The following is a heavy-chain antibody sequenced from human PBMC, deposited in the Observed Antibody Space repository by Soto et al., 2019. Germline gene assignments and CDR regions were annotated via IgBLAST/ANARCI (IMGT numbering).Heavy chain of an antibody. CDR3: ARGGYIVGATIDAFDI. CDR2: IYYSGST. V-gene: IGHV4-30-4*01. J-gene: IGHJ3*02. Sequence: SETLSLTCTVSGGSISSGDYYWSWIRQPSGKGLEWIGYIYYSGSTYYNPSLKSRVTIPVDTSKNQFSLKLSSVTAADTAVYYCARGGYIVGATIDAFDIWGQGTMVTVSS. D-gene: IGHD1-26*01. CDR1: GGSISSGDYY.